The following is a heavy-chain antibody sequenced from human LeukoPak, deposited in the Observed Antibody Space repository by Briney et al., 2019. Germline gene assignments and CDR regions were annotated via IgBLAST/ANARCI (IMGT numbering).Heavy chain of an antibody. CDR1: GGSFIGYD. CDR3: ARAGRRHAFDI. V-gene: IGHV4-34*09. CDR2: IYYSGST. Sequence: PSETLSLTCDVYGGSFIGYDWTWIRQPPGKGLEWIGYIYYSGSTYYNPSLKSRVTISVDTSKNQFSLKLSSVTAADTAVYYCARAGRRHAFDIWGQGTMVTVSS. J-gene: IGHJ3*02.